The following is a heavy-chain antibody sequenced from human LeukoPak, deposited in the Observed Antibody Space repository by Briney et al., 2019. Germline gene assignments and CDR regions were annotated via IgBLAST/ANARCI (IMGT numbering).Heavy chain of an antibody. CDR1: GDSITNSY. D-gene: IGHD4-17*01. CDR3: AKRIIEARDNGDSNWLDP. Sequence: SETLSLTCTVSGDSITNSYWNWIRQPPGGGLEWIGRISYSGNTNYNPSLKSRLIISRDTSKHQFSLELTSVTAADTAVYYCAKRIIEARDNGDSNWLDPWGQGILVTVSS. J-gene: IGHJ5*01. V-gene: IGHV4-59*08. CDR2: ISYSGNT.